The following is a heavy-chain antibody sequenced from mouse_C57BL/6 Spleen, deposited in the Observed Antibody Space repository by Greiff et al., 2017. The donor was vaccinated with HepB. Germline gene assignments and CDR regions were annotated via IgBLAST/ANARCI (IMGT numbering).Heavy chain of an antibody. CDR3: ARGDDGYYFP. CDR1: GYTFTDYY. Sequence: EVQLQQSGPVLVKPGASVKMSCKASGYTFTDYYMNWVKQSHGKSLEWIGVINPYNGGTSYNQKFKGKATLTVDKSSSTAYMELNSLTSEDSAVYYCARGDDGYYFPWGQGTLVTVSA. CDR2: INPYNGGT. J-gene: IGHJ3*01. D-gene: IGHD2-3*01. V-gene: IGHV1-19*01.